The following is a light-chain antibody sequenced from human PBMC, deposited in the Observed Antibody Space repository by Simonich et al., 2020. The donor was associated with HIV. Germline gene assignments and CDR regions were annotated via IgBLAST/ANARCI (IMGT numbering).Light chain of an antibody. CDR2: LGS. Sequence: DIVMTQTPLSRSVTPGQPASISCKSSQSLLHSDGKTYLYWYLQKPGQSPQLLIYLGSNRASGVPDRFSGSGSGTDFTLKISRVEAEDVGVYYCMQGIQLPLTFGGGTKVEIK. CDR1: QSLLHSDGKTY. J-gene: IGKJ4*01. V-gene: IGKV2-28*01. CDR3: MQGIQLPLT.